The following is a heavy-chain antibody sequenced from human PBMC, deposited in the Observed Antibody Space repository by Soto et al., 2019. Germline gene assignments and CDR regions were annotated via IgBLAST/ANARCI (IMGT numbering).Heavy chain of an antibody. CDR1: GFSFSSFA. Sequence: EVQLLESGGTLVQPGESLRLSCEVSGFSFSSFAMNWVRQAPGEGLEWVSSIRGTATSYADSVKGRFTISRDSSKTTVYVQMNTPRGQDTALYYCAKSAVLITTAGGWCTWFDPWGQATLVIVSS. CDR2: IRGTAT. CDR3: AKSAVLITTAGGWCTWFDP. J-gene: IGHJ5*02. V-gene: IGHV3-23*01. D-gene: IGHD2-8*02.